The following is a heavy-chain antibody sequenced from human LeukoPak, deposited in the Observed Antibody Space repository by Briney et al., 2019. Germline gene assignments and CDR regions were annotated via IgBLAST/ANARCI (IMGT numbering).Heavy chain of an antibody. J-gene: IGHJ3*02. CDR2: IHLIGGRT. V-gene: IGHV3-20*01. CDR3: ARVSIMFTFGGAFHI. CDR1: TLTLDDFG. D-gene: IGHD3-16*01. Sequence: GRCMRLASAVYTLTLDDFGTRCVSQPPKRGLGWVYSIHLIGGRTAYADSVKDRLPISRDKPKHSLYLQVNCLRAEHPLVYDCARVSIMFTFGGAFHIWGEGTMVTVSS.